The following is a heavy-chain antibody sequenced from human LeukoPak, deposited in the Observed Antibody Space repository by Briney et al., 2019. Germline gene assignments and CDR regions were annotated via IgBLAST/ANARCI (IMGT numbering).Heavy chain of an antibody. Sequence: GASVKVSCKASGGTFSSYAISWVRQAPGQGLEWMGGIIPIFGTANYAQKFQGRVTITADKSTSTAYMELISLRSEDTAVYYCARDGCGGDCYSNYYYYHMDVWGKGTTVTVSS. D-gene: IGHD2-21*02. V-gene: IGHV1-69*06. J-gene: IGHJ6*03. CDR1: GGTFSSYA. CDR3: ARDGCGGDCYSNYYYYHMDV. CDR2: IIPIFGTA.